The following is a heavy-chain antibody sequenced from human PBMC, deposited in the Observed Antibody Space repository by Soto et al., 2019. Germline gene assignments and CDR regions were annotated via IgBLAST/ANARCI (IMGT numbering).Heavy chain of an antibody. Sequence: EVQLVESGGGLVQPGGSLRLSCAASGFTFSSYAMHWVHQAPGKGLEYVSAISSNGGSTYYANSVKGRFTISRDNSKNTLYLQMGSLRAEDMAVYYCARGFGWLDYWGQGTLVTVSS. D-gene: IGHD6-19*01. CDR2: ISSNGGST. CDR1: GFTFSSYA. J-gene: IGHJ4*02. V-gene: IGHV3-64*01. CDR3: ARGFGWLDY.